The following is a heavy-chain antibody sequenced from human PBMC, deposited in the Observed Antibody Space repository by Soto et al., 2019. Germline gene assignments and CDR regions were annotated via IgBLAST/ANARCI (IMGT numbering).Heavy chain of an antibody. J-gene: IGHJ6*03. CDR2: IYSGGST. CDR3: ARERSSGWSSYYYYMDV. V-gene: IGHV3-66*01. D-gene: IGHD6-19*01. Sequence: EVQLVESGGGLVQPGGSLRLSCAASGFTVSSHYMSWVRQAPGKGLEWVSVIYSGGSTYYADSVKGRFTISRDNSKNTLYLQMNSLRAEDTAVYYCARERSSGWSSYYYYMDVWGKGTTVTVSS. CDR1: GFTVSSHY.